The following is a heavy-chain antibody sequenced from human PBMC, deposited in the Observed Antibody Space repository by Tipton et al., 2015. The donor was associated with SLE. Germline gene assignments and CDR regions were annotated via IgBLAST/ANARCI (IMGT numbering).Heavy chain of an antibody. J-gene: IGHJ4*02. CDR2: INHSGST. Sequence: TLSLTCTVSGGSISSSSYYWGWIRQPPGKGLEWIGEINHSGSTNYNPSLKSRVTISVDTSKNQFSLKLSSVTAADTAVYYCARSSSGWYVFDYWGQGTLVTVSS. CDR1: GGSISSSSYY. CDR3: ARSSSGWYVFDY. V-gene: IGHV4-39*07. D-gene: IGHD6-19*01.